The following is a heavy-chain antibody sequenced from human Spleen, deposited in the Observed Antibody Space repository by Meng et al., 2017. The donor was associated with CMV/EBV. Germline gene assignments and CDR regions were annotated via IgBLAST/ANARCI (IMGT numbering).Heavy chain of an antibody. V-gene: IGHV3-53*05. CDR1: GFTVSSYY. Sequence: GESLKISCAASGFTVSSYYMTWVRQVPGKGLEWVSVIYSGGNTYHTDSVKGRFTISRDSSKNTLVLQMNSLRTEDTAVYYCAKDDTIFGVVITAVFDYWGQGTLVTVSS. CDR3: AKDDTIFGVVITAVFDY. CDR2: IYSGGNT. J-gene: IGHJ4*02. D-gene: IGHD3-3*01.